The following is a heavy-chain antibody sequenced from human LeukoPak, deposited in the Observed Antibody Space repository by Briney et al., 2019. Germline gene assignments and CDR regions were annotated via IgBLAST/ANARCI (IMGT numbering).Heavy chain of an antibody. V-gene: IGHV3-23*01. D-gene: IGHD3-16*01. CDR3: ATSWGPDTSAFRWGRDGMDV. Sequence: GGSLRLSCAVPGLTFNNYAMSWVRQAPGKGLEWVSAISKSGDHTYYAASAKGRFTIYRDNSKNTQYLQMNSLRAEDTAVYYCATSWGPDTSAFRWGRDGMDVWGQGTTVIVS. J-gene: IGHJ6*02. CDR1: GLTFNNYA. CDR2: ISKSGDHT.